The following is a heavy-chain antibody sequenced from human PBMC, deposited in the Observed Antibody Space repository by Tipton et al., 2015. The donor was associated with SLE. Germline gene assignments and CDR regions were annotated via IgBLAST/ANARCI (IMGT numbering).Heavy chain of an antibody. CDR2: MSSRGTTL. V-gene: IGHV3-48*03. CDR1: GFTFCSFE. D-gene: IGHD3-10*01. CDR3: ARGGRGPVYFDY. J-gene: IGHJ4*02. Sequence: SLRLSCAASGFTFCSFEMNWVRQAPGKGLEWLSYMSSRGTTLYYADPVRGRFTISRDNAKNSLFLQMNSLRAEDTAVYYCARGGRGPVYFDYWGQGTLVTVSS.